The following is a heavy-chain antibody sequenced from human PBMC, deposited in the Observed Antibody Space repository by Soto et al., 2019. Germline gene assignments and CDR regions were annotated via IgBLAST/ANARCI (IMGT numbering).Heavy chain of an antibody. CDR1: GFDFSRYG. Sequence: QVQLVESGGGVVQPGRSLRLSCEASGFDFSRYGMHWVRQAPGKGLEWVSVILYDGSTKYYADSVKGRFTVSRDNSRNTLYLQMNSLRDEDTAVYHCARLKLVAGRNRFDPWGQGTLVTVSS. CDR2: ILYDGSTK. CDR3: ARLKLVAGRNRFDP. V-gene: IGHV3-33*01. J-gene: IGHJ5*02. D-gene: IGHD6-19*01.